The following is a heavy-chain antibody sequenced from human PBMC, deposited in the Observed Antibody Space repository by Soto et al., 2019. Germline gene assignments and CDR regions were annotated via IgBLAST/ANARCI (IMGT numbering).Heavy chain of an antibody. CDR1: GFTFSSYS. J-gene: IGHJ4*02. D-gene: IGHD3-10*01. CDR2: ISSSSSYI. Sequence: PGGSLRLSCAASGFTFSSYSMNWVRQAPGKGLEWVSSISSSSSYIYYADSVKGRFTISRDNAKNSLYLQMNSLRAEDTAVYYSARVPDYYGSGSYYRAPDWGQGTLVTVSS. V-gene: IGHV3-21*01. CDR3: ARVPDYYGSGSYYRAPD.